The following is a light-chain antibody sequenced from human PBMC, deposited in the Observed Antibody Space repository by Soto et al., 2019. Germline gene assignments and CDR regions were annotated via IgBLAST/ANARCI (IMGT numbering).Light chain of an antibody. CDR1: QSISSY. CDR2: AAS. CDR3: QQSYSTPPMT. V-gene: IGKV1-39*01. Sequence: DIQMTQSPSSLSASVGDRVTITCRASQSISSYLNWYQQKPGKAPKLLINAASSLQSGVPSRFSGSGSGTDFTLTISSLQPEDFATYYCQQSYSTPPMTFGQGTRLEI. J-gene: IGKJ5*01.